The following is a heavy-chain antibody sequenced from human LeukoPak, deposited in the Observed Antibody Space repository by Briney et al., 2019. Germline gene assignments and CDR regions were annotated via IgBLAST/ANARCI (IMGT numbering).Heavy chain of an antibody. J-gene: IGHJ5*02. CDR1: GFTFSYYA. CDR2: ISISGDKT. CDR3: ARDRLPPPGVYCFDP. D-gene: IGHD5-12*01. Sequence: SGGPLRLSCAASGFTFSYYAMSWARQAPGKGLEWVASISISGDKTFYADSVRGRVTISRDNSKYTLFLQMNSLRPDDTAVYYCARDRLPPPGVYCFDPWGQGTLVTVSS. V-gene: IGHV3-23*01.